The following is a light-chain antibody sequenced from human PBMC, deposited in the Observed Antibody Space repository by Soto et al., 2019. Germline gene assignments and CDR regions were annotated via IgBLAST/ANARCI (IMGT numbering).Light chain of an antibody. J-gene: IGLJ2*01. V-gene: IGLV1-40*01. CDR3: QSYDSSLSGVV. Sequence: QSVLTQPPSVSGAPGQRVTISCTGSSSNIGAGYDVHWYQHLRGTAPKLLIYGNSDRPSGVPDRFSGSKSGTSASLAITGLQAEDEADYYCQSYDSSLSGVVFGGGTKLTVL. CDR2: GNS. CDR1: SSNIGAGYD.